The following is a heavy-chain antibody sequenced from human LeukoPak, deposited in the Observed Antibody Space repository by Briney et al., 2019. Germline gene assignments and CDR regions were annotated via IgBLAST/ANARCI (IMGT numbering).Heavy chain of an antibody. CDR2: INPNSGGT. Sequence: ASVKVSCKASGYTFTGYYMHWVPQAPGQGLEWMGWINPNSGGTYYAQRFQGRVTMTRDTSITTAYMELSRLRSDDSAVYYCARKGSSFDYWGQGTLVTVSS. CDR3: ARKGSSFDY. J-gene: IGHJ4*02. V-gene: IGHV1-2*02. D-gene: IGHD6-6*01. CDR1: GYTFTGYY.